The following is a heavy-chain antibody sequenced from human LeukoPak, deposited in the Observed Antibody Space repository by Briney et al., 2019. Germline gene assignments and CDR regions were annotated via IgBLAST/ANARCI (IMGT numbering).Heavy chain of an antibody. CDR1: GFTFSSYW. D-gene: IGHD6-13*01. J-gene: IGHJ4*02. V-gene: IGHV3-7*01. CDR3: ARVSSSSWYGEQWRHLDY. Sequence: GGSLRLSCAASGFTFSSYWMSWVRQAPGKGLEWVANIKQDGSEKYYVDSVKGRFTISRDNAKNSLYLQMNSLRAEDTAVYYCARVSSSSWYGEQWRHLDYWGQGTLVTVSS. CDR2: IKQDGSEK.